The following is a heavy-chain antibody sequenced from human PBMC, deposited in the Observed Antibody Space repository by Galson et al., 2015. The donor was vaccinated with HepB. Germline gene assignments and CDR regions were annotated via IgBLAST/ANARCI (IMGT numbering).Heavy chain of an antibody. CDR2: ISPYNYNT. J-gene: IGHJ4*02. V-gene: IGHV1-18*04. D-gene: IGHD3-10*01. CDR3: AKGGLIWFGEDWSYFDF. Sequence: SVKVSCKASGYTFTSHGITWVRQAPGQGLEWMGWISPYNYNTKYSQSLQDRLTMSADASTTTVYMELRSLRYDDTAVYFCAKGGLIWFGEDWSYFDFWGQGTPVTVSS. CDR1: GYTFTSHG.